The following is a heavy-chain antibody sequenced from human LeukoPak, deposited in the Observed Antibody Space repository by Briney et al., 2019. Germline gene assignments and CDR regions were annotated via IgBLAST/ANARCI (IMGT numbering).Heavy chain of an antibody. Sequence: PSETLSLTCTVSGYSISSDYYWGWIRQPPGKGLEWVATVYHSGSTYYNPSLKSRVTISVDTSKNQFSLKLSSVTAADTAVYYCARDRPGRLVVVKGDAFDIWGQGTMVTVSS. J-gene: IGHJ3*02. CDR1: GYSISSDYY. CDR2: VYHSGST. V-gene: IGHV4-38-2*02. D-gene: IGHD3-22*01. CDR3: ARDRPGRLVVVKGDAFDI.